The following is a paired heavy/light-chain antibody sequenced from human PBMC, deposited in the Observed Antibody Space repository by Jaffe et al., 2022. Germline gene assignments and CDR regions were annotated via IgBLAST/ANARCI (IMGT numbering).Heavy chain of an antibody. D-gene: IGHD3-22*01. CDR3: ARDSDSGYAARDGYFDP. J-gene: IGHJ5*02. Sequence: QVHLQESGPGLVEPSVTLSLTCSVSGGSIIPYYWGWIRQPPGKGLEWIGSISYTGSAKYNPSLKSRLTISVDTSKSQVYLKLTSVTAADTAVYYCARDSDSGYAARDGYFDPWGQGTLVTVSS. V-gene: IGHV4-59*01. CDR1: GGSIIPYY. CDR2: ISYTGSA.
Light chain of an antibody. CDR2: RDS. CDR1: DIVGKA. CDR3: QVWDSNVVS. Sequence: SYEVTQPLSVSVALGQTARITCRGKDIVGKAVQWYQQKPGEAPILVMFRDSNRPSGIPERISGSNSGNTATLIISSAQVGDEADYYCQVWDSNVVSFGGGTKLTVL. J-gene: IGLJ2*01. V-gene: IGLV3-9*01.